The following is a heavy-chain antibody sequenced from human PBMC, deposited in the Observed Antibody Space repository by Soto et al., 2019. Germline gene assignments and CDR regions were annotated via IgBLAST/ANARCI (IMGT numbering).Heavy chain of an antibody. Sequence: GGSLRLSCAASGFTFDDYTMHWVRQAPGKGLEWVSLISWDGGSTYYADSVKGRFTISRDNSKNSLYLQMNSLRTEDTALYYCAKDWTRRFLEWSSEPREGYGMDVWGQGTTVTVSS. J-gene: IGHJ6*02. D-gene: IGHD3-3*01. CDR1: GFTFDDYT. CDR2: ISWDGGST. V-gene: IGHV3-43*01. CDR3: AKDWTRRFLEWSSEPREGYGMDV.